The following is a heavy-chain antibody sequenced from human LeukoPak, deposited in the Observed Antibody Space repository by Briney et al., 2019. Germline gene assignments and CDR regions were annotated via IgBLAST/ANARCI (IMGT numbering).Heavy chain of an antibody. CDR1: GFTVRSNY. J-gene: IGHJ4*02. V-gene: IGHV3-53*01. CDR3: ARGEFYLDY. CDR2: LYTDGNA. D-gene: IGHD3-10*01. Sequence: PGGSLTLSCVVSGFTVRSNYMSWVRQAPGKGLEWVSILYTDGNAYFPDSVRGRFTISRDNSKNTLYLQMNSLRAEDTAVYWCARGEFYLDYWGQGTLVTVSS.